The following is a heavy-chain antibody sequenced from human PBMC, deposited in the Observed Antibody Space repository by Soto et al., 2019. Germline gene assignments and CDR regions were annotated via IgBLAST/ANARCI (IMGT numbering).Heavy chain of an antibody. CDR1: GGSISSSSYY. CDR2: IYYSGST. D-gene: IGHD2-8*01. CDR3: ARQGEGYCTNGVCYPQLLDMDV. Sequence: QLQLQELGPGLVKPSETLSLTCTVSGGSISSSSYYWGWIRQPPGKGLEWIGSIYYSGSTYYNPSLKSRVPISVDTSKNQFSLKLSSVTAADTAVYYCARQGEGYCTNGVCYPQLLDMDVWGQGTTVTVSS. J-gene: IGHJ6*02. V-gene: IGHV4-39*01.